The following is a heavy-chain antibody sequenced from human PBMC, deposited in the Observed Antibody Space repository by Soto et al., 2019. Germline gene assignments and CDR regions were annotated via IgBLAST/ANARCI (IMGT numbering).Heavy chain of an antibody. Sequence: QVQLQESGPGLVKPSQTLSLTCNVSSGSISRGPYYWSWIRQHPGGGLEWIGYIHYSGSAYYNPSLESRVTMSIETSTSHFSLKLLSVTAADTAVYYCARGSMVRGVTAVDIWGYGTLVTVSS. J-gene: IGHJ3*02. CDR1: SGSISRGPYY. D-gene: IGHD3-10*01. CDR3: ARGSMVRGVTAVDI. CDR2: IHYSGSA. V-gene: IGHV4-31*03.